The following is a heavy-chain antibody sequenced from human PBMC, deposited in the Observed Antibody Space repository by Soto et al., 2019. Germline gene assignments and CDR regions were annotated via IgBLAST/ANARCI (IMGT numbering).Heavy chain of an antibody. J-gene: IGHJ6*02. D-gene: IGHD6-6*01. CDR2: TYYRSKWYN. Sequence: SQTLSLTCAISGDSVSSNSAAWNWIRQSPSRGLEWLGRTYYRSKWYNDYAVSVKSRITINPDTSKNQFSLQLNSVTPEDTAVYYCARIYDSSSSYYYYGMDVWGQGTTVTVSS. CDR3: ARIYDSSSSYYYYGMDV. CDR1: GDSVSSNSAA. V-gene: IGHV6-1*01.